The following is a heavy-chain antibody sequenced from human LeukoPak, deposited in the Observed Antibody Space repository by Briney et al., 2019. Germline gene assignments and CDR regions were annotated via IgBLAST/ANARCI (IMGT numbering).Heavy chain of an antibody. Sequence: SETLSLTCTVSGYSISSGYYWGWIRQPPGKGLEWIGSLYHSGSTYYNPSLKSRVTISGDTSKKQFSLNLSSVTAADTAVYYCTRAFYDCVWGSYRYEAFDIWGQGTMVTVSS. V-gene: IGHV4-38-2*02. D-gene: IGHD3-16*02. CDR3: TRAFYDCVWGSYRYEAFDI. CDR1: GYSISSGYY. CDR2: LYHSGST. J-gene: IGHJ3*02.